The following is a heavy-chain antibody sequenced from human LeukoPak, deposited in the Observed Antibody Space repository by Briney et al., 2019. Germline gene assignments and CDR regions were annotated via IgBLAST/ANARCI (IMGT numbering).Heavy chain of an antibody. CDR2: TYYRSKWYN. D-gene: IGHD1-1*01. Sequence: SQSLSLTCAISGDSVSSNSAAWNWIRQSPSGGLEWLGRTYYRSKWYNDYAVSVKGRISISADTSKNQFSLQLNSVTPEDTAVYYCARDVTGTLYARPSPFDYWGQGTLVTVSS. CDR3: ARDVTGTLYARPSPFDY. V-gene: IGHV6-1*01. J-gene: IGHJ4*02. CDR1: GDSVSSNSAA.